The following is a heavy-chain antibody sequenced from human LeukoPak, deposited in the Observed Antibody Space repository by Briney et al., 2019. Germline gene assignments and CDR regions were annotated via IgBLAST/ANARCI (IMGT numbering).Heavy chain of an antibody. V-gene: IGHV1-18*01. CDR1: GYTFTSYG. J-gene: IGHJ3*02. D-gene: IGHD2-15*01. CDR2: ISAYNGNT. CDR3: ARDAFWVAATTDDAFDI. Sequence: ASVKVSCKASGYTFTSYGISWVRQAPGQGLEWMGWISAYNGNTNYAQKLQGRVTMTTDTSTSTAYMELRSLRSDDTAVYYCARDAFWVAATTDDAFDIWGQGTMVTVSS.